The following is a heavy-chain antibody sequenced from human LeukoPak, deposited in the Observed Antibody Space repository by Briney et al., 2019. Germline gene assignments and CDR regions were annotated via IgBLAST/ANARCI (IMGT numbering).Heavy chain of an antibody. Sequence: GESLQISCRGSGYTFTTYWIGWVRQLPGKGLEWMGTIYPSDSDTRYSPSFQGQVTISVDKSINTAYLQWSSLKASDTAMYYCARLGDCNSTNCYYYFDYWGQGTLVTVSS. D-gene: IGHD2-2*01. J-gene: IGHJ4*02. CDR2: IYPSDSDT. V-gene: IGHV5-51*01. CDR1: GYTFTTYW. CDR3: ARLGDCNSTNCYYYFDY.